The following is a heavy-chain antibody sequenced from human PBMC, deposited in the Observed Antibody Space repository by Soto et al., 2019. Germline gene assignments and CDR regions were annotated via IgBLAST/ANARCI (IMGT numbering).Heavy chain of an antibody. J-gene: IGHJ4*02. D-gene: IGHD3-9*01. CDR1: GFTFSSYA. V-gene: IGHV3-23*01. CDR2: ISGSGGST. CDR3: AKDHNGLGLRYFDWLLQPPDY. Sequence: HPGGSLRLSCAASGFTFSSYAMSWVRQAPGKGLEWVSAISGSGGSTYYADSVKGRFTISRDNSKNTLYLQMNSLRAEDTAVYYCAKDHNGLGLRYFDWLLQPPDYWGQGTLVTVSS.